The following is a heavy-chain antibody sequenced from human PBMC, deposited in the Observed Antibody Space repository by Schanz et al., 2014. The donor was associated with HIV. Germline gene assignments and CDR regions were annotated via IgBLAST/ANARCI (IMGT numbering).Heavy chain of an antibody. CDR1: GGTFMTYA. V-gene: IGHV1-69*01. D-gene: IGHD1-26*01. CDR2: IIPMFGTA. Sequence: QVQLVQSGAEVKKPGSSVKVSCKASGGTFMTYAISWVRQAPGQGLEWMGGIIPMFGTANYAQKFQGRVTMTADESTGTAYMEVSSLRSEDTAVYYCATGPGLVGAIDYWGQGTLVIVSS. CDR3: ATGPGLVGAIDY. J-gene: IGHJ4*02.